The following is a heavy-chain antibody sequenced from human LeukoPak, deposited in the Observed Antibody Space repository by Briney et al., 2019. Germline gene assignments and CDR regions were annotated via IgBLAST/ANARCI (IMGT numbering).Heavy chain of an antibody. J-gene: IGHJ4*02. CDR3: AKGVGGSYYRY. D-gene: IGHD1-26*01. CDR1: GGSISDNL. V-gene: IGHV4-4*07. CDR2: IYISGST. Sequence: PSETLSLTCTVSGGSISDNLWSWIRQPAGKGLEWIGRIYISGSTNYNPSLTSRVTMSVDTSKNQSSLKLSSVTAADTAVHYCAKGVGGSYYRYWGQGALVIVSS.